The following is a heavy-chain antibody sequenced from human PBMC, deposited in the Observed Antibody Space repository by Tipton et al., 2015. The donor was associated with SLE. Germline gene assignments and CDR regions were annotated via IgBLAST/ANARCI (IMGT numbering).Heavy chain of an antibody. CDR3: ARGLRIAAAGTPYYYYYYYMDV. Sequence: TLSLTCTVSGGSISSSSYHWGWIRQPPGKGLEWIGSIYYSGSTYYNPSLKSRVTISVDTSKNQFSLKLSSVTAADTAVYYCARGLRIAAAGTPYYYYYYYMDVWGKGTTVTVSS. CDR2: IYYSGST. D-gene: IGHD6-13*01. CDR1: GGSISSSSYH. V-gene: IGHV4-39*07. J-gene: IGHJ6*03.